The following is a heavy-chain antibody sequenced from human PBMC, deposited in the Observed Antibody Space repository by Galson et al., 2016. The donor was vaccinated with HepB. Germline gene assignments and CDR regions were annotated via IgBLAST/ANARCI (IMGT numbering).Heavy chain of an antibody. Sequence: SLRLSCAASGFIVSSNDMSWVRQAPGKGLEWVSVLYSGGSTYYADSVKGRFTISRDNSKSTLYLQMNSLGAEDTAIYYCAVRYSSIWYFQHWGRGTLVSVSS. CDR1: GFIVSSND. CDR2: LYSGGST. J-gene: IGHJ1*01. D-gene: IGHD6-13*01. CDR3: AVRYSSIWYFQH. V-gene: IGHV3-53*01.